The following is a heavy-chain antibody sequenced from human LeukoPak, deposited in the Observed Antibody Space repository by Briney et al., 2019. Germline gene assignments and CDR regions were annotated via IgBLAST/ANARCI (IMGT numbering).Heavy chain of an antibody. Sequence: PSETPSLTCTVSGGSISSRGYYWGWIRQPPGKGLEWIGSIYYSGITHNNPSLKSRVTISVDTSKNQFSLKLSSVSAADTAVYYCARHGSGSSSSWYDYWGQGTLVTVSS. CDR3: ARHGSGSSSSWYDY. V-gene: IGHV4-39*01. J-gene: IGHJ4*02. CDR1: GGSISSRGYY. D-gene: IGHD6-13*01. CDR2: IYYSGIT.